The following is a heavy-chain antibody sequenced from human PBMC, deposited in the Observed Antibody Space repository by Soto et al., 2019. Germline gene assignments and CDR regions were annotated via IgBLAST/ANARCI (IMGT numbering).Heavy chain of an antibody. D-gene: IGHD3-9*01. V-gene: IGHV1-3*04. CDR2: INTVSGNT. CDR1: GYNFTTYA. J-gene: IGHJ6*01. CDR3: ARDTGLRYFDWLFKQPDYYYGMDV. Sequence: ASVKVSCKAPGYNFTTYAMHWVRQAPGQRLEWMGWINTVSGNTKYSQKFQGRVSMTRDTSASAAYMELSSLGSDDTAMYYCARDTGLRYFDWLFKQPDYYYGMDVWGQGTTVTVSS.